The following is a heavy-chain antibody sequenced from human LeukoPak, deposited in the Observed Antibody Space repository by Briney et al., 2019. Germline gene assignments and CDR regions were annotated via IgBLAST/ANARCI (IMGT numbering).Heavy chain of an antibody. D-gene: IGHD6-19*01. V-gene: IGHV4-39*07. CDR1: GDSISSSNCY. J-gene: IGHJ5*02. CDR2: IYFSGGT. Sequence: SETLSLTCTVSGDSISSSNCYWGWIRQPPGKGLEWIGSIYFSGGTYYNPSLKSRVTISVDTSKNQFSLRLTSVIAADTAVYYCARGQARLAWFDPWGQGTLVTVSS. CDR3: ARGQARLAWFDP.